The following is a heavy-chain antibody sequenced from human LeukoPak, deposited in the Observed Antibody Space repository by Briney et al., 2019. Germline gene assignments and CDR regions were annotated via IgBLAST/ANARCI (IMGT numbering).Heavy chain of an antibody. CDR2: FYHNGYT. D-gene: IGHD3-3*01. Sequence: SETLSLTCTVSGGSITNSGHYWSWIRHHPGAGLEWMGYFYHNGYTYYNPSVRSRVSFSVDTSKNLFYLTLTSLTAADTAVYYCAREIEGAFWSGSALGWFDAWGQGAPVTVSS. CDR3: AREIEGAFWSGSALGWFDA. CDR1: GGSITNSGHY. J-gene: IGHJ5*02. V-gene: IGHV4-31*03.